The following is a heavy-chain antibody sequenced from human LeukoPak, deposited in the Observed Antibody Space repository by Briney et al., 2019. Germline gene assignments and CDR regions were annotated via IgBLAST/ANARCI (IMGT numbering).Heavy chain of an antibody. CDR1: GFTFSSYW. Sequence: GGSLRLSCAASGFTFSSYWMHWVRQAPGKGLEWVSRTDAGGSSTSYADSVRGRFSISRDNGKSTLYLQMNSLRVEDTAVYYCARGPPIGGGAYVGDYWGHGTLVTVSS. CDR3: ARGPPIGGGAYVGDY. V-gene: IGHV3-74*01. CDR2: TDAGGSST. J-gene: IGHJ4*01. D-gene: IGHD4-23*01.